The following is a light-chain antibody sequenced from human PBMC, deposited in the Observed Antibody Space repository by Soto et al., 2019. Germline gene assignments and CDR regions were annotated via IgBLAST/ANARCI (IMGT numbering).Light chain of an antibody. J-gene: IGKJ4*01. CDR2: GAS. CDR3: QQYGSSPLT. CDR1: QSVGNSF. V-gene: IGKV3-20*01. Sequence: EVVLTQSPGTLSLSPGGRATLSCRASQSVGNSFVAWYQQKPGQPPRLLIYGASSRATGIPDRFSGSGSGTDFTLTISRLEPEDFAVYYCQQYGSSPLTFGGGTKVDIK.